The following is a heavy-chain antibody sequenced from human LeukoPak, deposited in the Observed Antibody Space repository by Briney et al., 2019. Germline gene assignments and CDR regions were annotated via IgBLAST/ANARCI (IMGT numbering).Heavy chain of an antibody. D-gene: IGHD4-17*01. V-gene: IGHV3-23*01. J-gene: IGHJ4*02. Sequence: PGGSLRLSCAGSGFTFSSYAMNWVRQAPGKGLEWVSAISGSGGSTYYADSVKGRFTISRDNSKNTLYLQMNSLRAEDTAVYYCAKGASYGDYREFDYWGQGTLVTVSS. CDR3: AKGASYGDYREFDY. CDR2: ISGSGGST. CDR1: GFTFSSYA.